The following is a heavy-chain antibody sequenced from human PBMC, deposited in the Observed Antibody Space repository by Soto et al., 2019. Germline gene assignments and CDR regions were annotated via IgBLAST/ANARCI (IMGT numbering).Heavy chain of an antibody. D-gene: IGHD6-6*01. CDR1: GGSISSYY. Sequence: SETLSLTCTVSGGSISSYYWSWIRQPPGKGLERIGYIYYSGSTNYNPSLKSRVTISVDTSKNQFSLKLSSVTAADTAVYYCARSVRRQTPGAFDIWGQGTMVTVSS. J-gene: IGHJ3*02. V-gene: IGHV4-59*01. CDR3: ARSVRRQTPGAFDI. CDR2: IYYSGST.